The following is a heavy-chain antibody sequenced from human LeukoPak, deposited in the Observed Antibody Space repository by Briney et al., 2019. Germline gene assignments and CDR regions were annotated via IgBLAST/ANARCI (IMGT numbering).Heavy chain of an antibody. J-gene: IGHJ4*02. CDR2: IYYSET. D-gene: IGHD3-10*01. CDR1: GGSISSFY. V-gene: IGHV4-59*01. Sequence: SETLSLTCAVSGGSISSFYWSWIRQSPGKGLEWIGYIYYSETNYNPSLKSRVTISADTSKDQFSLKLTSVTAADSAVYYCAGGLKFYGSGYYFTYWGRGTLVTVSS. CDR3: AGGLKFYGSGYYFTY.